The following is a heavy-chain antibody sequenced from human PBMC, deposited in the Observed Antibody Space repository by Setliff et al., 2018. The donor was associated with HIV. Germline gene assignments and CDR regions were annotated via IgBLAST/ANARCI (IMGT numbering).Heavy chain of an antibody. CDR2: VSQSGST. CDR3: ARVPVPGANWFDP. V-gene: IGHV4-39*01. J-gene: IGHJ5*02. CDR1: GVSINRTDHY. Sequence: SETLSLTCSVSGVSINRTDHYWGWIRQSPGKSLEWIGSVSQSGSTYYNPSLKSRITISVDRSKNLFSLKLISVTAADQGVYYCARVPVPGANWFDPWGLGILVTVSS.